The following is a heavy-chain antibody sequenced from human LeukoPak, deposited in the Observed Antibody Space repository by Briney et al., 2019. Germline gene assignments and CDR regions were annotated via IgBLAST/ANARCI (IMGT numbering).Heavy chain of an antibody. V-gene: IGHV3-23*01. CDR2: VIGNGAAT. D-gene: IGHD3-10*01. CDR1: GFTFSSDG. Sequence: GGSLRLSCAASGFTFSSDGMSWVRQAPGKGLEWVSGVIGNGAATYYADSVKGRFTISRDNSKNTVHLQMNNLRAEDTAVYYCAKGRGSGSFSELDPWGQGTLVTVSS. CDR3: AKGRGSGSFSELDP. J-gene: IGHJ5*02.